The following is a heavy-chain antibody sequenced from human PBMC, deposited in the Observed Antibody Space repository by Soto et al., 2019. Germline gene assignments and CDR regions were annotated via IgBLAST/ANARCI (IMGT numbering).Heavy chain of an antibody. CDR1: AYTFTSYG. Sequence: ASVKVSCKASAYTFTSYGIIWVQQAPGQGLEWMGWISAYNGNTNYAQKLQGRVTMTTDTSTSTAYMELRSLRSDDTAVYYCARVTAATDAFDTWGQGTMVTVSS. V-gene: IGHV1-18*01. CDR2: ISAYNGNT. J-gene: IGHJ3*02. CDR3: ARVTAATDAFDT. D-gene: IGHD6-13*01.